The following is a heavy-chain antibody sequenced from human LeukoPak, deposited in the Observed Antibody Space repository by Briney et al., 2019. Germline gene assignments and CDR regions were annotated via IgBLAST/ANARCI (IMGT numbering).Heavy chain of an antibody. D-gene: IGHD3-22*01. V-gene: IGHV3-11*01. CDR1: GFTFSDYY. CDR2: ISSSGSTI. Sequence: KAGGSLRLSCAASGFTFSDYYMSWIRQAPGKGLEWVSYISSSGSTIYYADSVKGRFTISRDNAKNSLYLQMNSLRAEDTAVYYCARDRYHDSSGYYGPWGQGTLVTVSS. CDR3: ARDRYHDSSGYYGP. J-gene: IGHJ5*02.